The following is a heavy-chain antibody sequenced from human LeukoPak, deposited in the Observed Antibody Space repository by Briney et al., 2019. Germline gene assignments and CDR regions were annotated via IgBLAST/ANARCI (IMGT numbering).Heavy chain of an antibody. CDR2: IRYDGSDK. CDR1: GFTFSSYG. J-gene: IGHJ4*02. Sequence: GESLKISCAASGFTFSSYGMHWVRQAPGKGLEWVAFIRYDGSDKYYADSVKGRFTISRDNSKNTLYLQMNSLRVEDTAVYYCAKNSGFDYWGQGTLVTVSS. V-gene: IGHV3-30*02. D-gene: IGHD2-8*02. CDR3: AKNSGFDY.